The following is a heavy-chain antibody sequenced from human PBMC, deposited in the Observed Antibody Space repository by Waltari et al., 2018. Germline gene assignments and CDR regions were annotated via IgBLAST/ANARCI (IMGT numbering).Heavy chain of an antibody. D-gene: IGHD3-10*01. Sequence: QVQLVDSGGGVVHPGMSLSLPCAASGFSLGTYGMPGVRQAPGKGLEWVALICFGGGDSFYADSVRGRFTISRDNSKNTLYLDINSLRLDDTAIYYCAKDAFGNTYLDHWGQGTLVTVSS. CDR3: AKDAFGNTYLDH. V-gene: IGHV3-33*06. CDR2: ICFGGGDS. J-gene: IGHJ4*02. CDR1: GFSLGTYG.